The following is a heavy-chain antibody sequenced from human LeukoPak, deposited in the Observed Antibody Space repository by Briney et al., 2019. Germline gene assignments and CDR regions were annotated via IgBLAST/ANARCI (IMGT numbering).Heavy chain of an antibody. V-gene: IGHV1-2*02. CDR1: GYTFTGYY. CDR2: INPNSGGT. Sequence: ASVKVSCKASGYTFTGYYMHWVRQAPGQGLEWMGWINPNSGGTNYAQKFQGRVTMTRDTSISTAYMELSRLRSDDTAVYYCARDRKYSGYDPYYYYMDVWGKGTTVTVSS. J-gene: IGHJ6*03. D-gene: IGHD5-12*01. CDR3: ARDRKYSGYDPYYYYMDV.